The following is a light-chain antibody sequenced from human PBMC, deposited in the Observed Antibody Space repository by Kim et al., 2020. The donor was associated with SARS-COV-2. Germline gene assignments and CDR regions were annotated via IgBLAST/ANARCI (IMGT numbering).Light chain of an antibody. CDR3: QQRNNWPPKVT. J-gene: IGKJ4*01. Sequence: PGAADTLSWQASQSISSSLAWYQQRPGQPTRLLSFYASIRASGIRARFSGSGSGTDFTLTISGLEPEDFAVYYCQQRNNWPPKVTFGGGAKVDIK. CDR2: YAS. CDR1: QSISSS. V-gene: IGKV3-11*01.